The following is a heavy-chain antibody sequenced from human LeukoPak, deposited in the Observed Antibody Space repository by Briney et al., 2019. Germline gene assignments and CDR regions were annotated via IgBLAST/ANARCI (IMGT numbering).Heavy chain of an antibody. D-gene: IGHD6-19*01. V-gene: IGHV4-34*01. CDR2: INQRRNT. CDR3: ARHGWHAWYFDL. J-gene: IGHJ2*01. Sequence: SSETLSLTCAVYGGSFSGYSWSWIRQPPGKGLEWIGEINQRRNTNYNPSLKSRVTISIDTSKNQFSLKLSSVTAADTAVYFCARHGWHAWYFDLWGRGTLVTVS. CDR1: GGSFSGYS.